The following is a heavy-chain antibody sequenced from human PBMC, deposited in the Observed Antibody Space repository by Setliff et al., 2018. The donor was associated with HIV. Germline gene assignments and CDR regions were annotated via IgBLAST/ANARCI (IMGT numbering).Heavy chain of an antibody. D-gene: IGHD6-19*01. Sequence: GGSLRLSCAASGFNFKDFSMHWVRQRPGKGLEWVSGISWNSDSIAYADSVRGRFTISRDNAKNSLYLQMNSLRPEDTAVFYCARLSSGWSGISHFDYWGQGTLVTVSS. CDR3: ARLSSGWSGISHFDY. CDR1: GFNFKDFS. CDR2: ISWNSDSI. V-gene: IGHV3-9*01. J-gene: IGHJ4*02.